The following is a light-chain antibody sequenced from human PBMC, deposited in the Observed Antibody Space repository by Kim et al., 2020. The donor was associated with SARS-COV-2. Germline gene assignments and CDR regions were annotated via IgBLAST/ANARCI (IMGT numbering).Light chain of an antibody. CDR1: GDKY. V-gene: IGLV3-1*01. J-gene: IGLJ1*01. CDR3: QTWDSHTFV. CDR2: QDD. Sequence: GDKYTSWYQQKPGQSPVLVIYQDDKRPSGIPERFSGSNSGDTATLTISGTQPMDEGDYYCQTWDSHTFVFGAGTKVTVL.